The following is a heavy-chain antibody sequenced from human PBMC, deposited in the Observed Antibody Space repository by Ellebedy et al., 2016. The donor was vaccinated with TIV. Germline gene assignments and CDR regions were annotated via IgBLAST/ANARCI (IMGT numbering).Heavy chain of an antibody. V-gene: IGHV3-11*06. D-gene: IGHD2-2*01. J-gene: IGHJ4*02. CDR3: ARIGIGPARVGYDH. Sequence: PGGSLRLSCAASGFTFSDYYMSWIRQAPGKGLEWVSYISSTSTYIIYADSVKGRFTISRDNAKNSLYLQMNSLRDDDTAVYYCARIGIGPARVGYDHWGQGTLVTVSS. CDR1: GFTFSDYY. CDR2: ISSTSTYI.